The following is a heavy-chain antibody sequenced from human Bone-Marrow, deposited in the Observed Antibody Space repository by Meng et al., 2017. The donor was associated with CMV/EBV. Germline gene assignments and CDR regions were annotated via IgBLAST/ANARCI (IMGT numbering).Heavy chain of an antibody. Sequence: SGFSFRNAWMSWVRKAPGKGLEWIGRIKRKTDGATTDYAAPVKGRFSISRDDSKNTLFLQMNRLQTEDTAMYYCATGGNWNYAFDCWGQGTLVTVSS. CDR3: ATGGNWNYAFDC. J-gene: IGHJ4*02. V-gene: IGHV3-15*01. CDR1: GFSFRNAW. D-gene: IGHD1-7*01. CDR2: IKRKTDGATT.